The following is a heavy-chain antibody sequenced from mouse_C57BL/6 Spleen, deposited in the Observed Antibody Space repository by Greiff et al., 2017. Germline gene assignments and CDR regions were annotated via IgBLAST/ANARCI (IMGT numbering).Heavy chain of an antibody. CDR1: GYAFTNYL. D-gene: IGHD2-4*01. CDR3: ARDDYDVGFAY. V-gene: IGHV1-54*01. Sequence: QVQLKESGAELVRPGTSVKVSCKASGYAFTNYLIEWVKQRPGQGLEWIGVINPGSGGTNYNEKFKGKATLTADKSSSTAYMQLSSLTSEDSAVYFCARDDYDVGFAYWGQGTLVTVSA. CDR2: INPGSGGT. J-gene: IGHJ3*01.